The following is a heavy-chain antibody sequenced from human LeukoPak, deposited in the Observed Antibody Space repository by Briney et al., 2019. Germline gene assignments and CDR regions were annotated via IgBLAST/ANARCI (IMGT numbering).Heavy chain of an antibody. D-gene: IGHD4-11*01. CDR3: ARGGATTVPGGNPSSWFDP. J-gene: IGHJ5*02. Sequence: GASVKVSCKASGYTFTSYDINWVRQATGQGLEWMGWMNPNSGNTGYAQKFQGRVTITRNTSISTAYMELSSLRSEDTAVYYCARGGATTVPGGNPSSWFDPWGQGTLVTVSS. CDR1: GYTFTSYD. CDR2: MNPNSGNT. V-gene: IGHV1-8*03.